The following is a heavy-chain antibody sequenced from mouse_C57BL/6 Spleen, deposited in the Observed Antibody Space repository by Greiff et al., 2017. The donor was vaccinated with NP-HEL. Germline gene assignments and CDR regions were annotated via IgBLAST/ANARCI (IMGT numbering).Heavy chain of an antibody. J-gene: IGHJ3*01. CDR2: IYPGDGDT. CDR1: GYAFSSSW. Sequence: VQGVESGPELVKPGASVKISCKASGYAFSSSWMNWVKQRPGKGLEWIGRIYPGDGDTNYNGKFKGKATLTADKSSSTAYMQLSSLTSEDSAVYFCAREEDYYGSSSRAWFAYWGQGTLVTVSA. CDR3: AREEDYYGSSSRAWFAY. D-gene: IGHD1-1*01. V-gene: IGHV1-82*01.